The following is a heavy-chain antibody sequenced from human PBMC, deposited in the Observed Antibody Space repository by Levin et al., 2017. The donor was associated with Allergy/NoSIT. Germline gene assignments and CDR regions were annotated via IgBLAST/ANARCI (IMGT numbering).Heavy chain of an antibody. CDR3: ASSSWSYYYGMDV. V-gene: IGHV3-7*01. Sequence: GESLKISCAVSGFAFSSYWMSWVRQASGKGLEWVANIKQDGSEKHYVDSVKGRFTISRDNAKNSLYLQMNSLRAEDTAVYYCASSSWSYYYGMDVWGQGTTVTVSS. CDR2: IKQDGSEK. D-gene: IGHD6-13*01. CDR1: GFAFSSYW. J-gene: IGHJ6*02.